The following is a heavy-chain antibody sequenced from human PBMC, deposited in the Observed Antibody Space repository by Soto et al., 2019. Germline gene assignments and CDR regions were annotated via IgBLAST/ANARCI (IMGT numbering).Heavy chain of an antibody. V-gene: IGHV6-1*01. J-gene: IGHJ4*02. CDR2: TYYRSKWYN. CDR3: ARVLDCTNGVCQYHFDY. Sequence: SQTLSLTCAISGDSVSSNSAAWNWIRQSPSRGLEWLGRTYYRSKWYNDYAVSVKSRITINPDTSKNQFSLQLNSVTPEDTAVYYCARVLDCTNGVCQYHFDYWGQGTLVTVSS. CDR1: GDSVSSNSAA. D-gene: IGHD2-8*01.